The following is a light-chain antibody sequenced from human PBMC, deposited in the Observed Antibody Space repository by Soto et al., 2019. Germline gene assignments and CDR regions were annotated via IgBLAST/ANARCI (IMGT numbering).Light chain of an antibody. CDR1: PSNIGAGFD. J-gene: IGLJ3*02. V-gene: IGLV1-40*01. CDR3: QSYDTSLSGAWV. Sequence: QSVLTQPPPVSGAPGQRITISFTGRPSNIGAGFDVHWYQQFPGTAPKLLIYGTTSRPSGVPDRFSGSQSGTSASLAITGLQAGDEADYYCQSYDTSLSGAWVFGGGTKLTVL. CDR2: GTT.